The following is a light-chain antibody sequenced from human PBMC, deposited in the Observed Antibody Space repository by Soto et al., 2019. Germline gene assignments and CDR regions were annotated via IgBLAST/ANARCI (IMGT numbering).Light chain of an antibody. V-gene: IGKV1-12*01. CDR1: QGINSW. CDR3: QQANSFPWT. J-gene: IGKJ1*01. Sequence: DIQMTQSPSSVSASVGDRVTMTCRASQGINSWLAWYQQKPGKAPKLLIYAASNLQSGVPSRFSGSGSGTDFTLTISSLQPEDFAPYYCQQANSFPWTFGLGTKVEIK. CDR2: AAS.